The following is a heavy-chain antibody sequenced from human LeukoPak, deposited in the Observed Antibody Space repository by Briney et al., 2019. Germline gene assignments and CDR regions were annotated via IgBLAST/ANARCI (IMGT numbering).Heavy chain of an antibody. J-gene: IGHJ4*02. CDR1: GGSISSYY. Sequence: SETLSLTCIVSGGSISSYYWSWIRQPPGKGLEWTGYIYYSGSTNYNPYLKSRITISVDTSKNQFSLKLSSVTAADTAVYYCARVTMVRGVITSDYWGQGTLVTVSS. CDR2: IYYSGST. CDR3: ARVTMVRGVITSDY. D-gene: IGHD3-10*01. V-gene: IGHV4-59*01.